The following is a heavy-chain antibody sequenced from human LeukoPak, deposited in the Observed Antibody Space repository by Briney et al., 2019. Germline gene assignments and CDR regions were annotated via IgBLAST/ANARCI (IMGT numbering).Heavy chain of an antibody. CDR3: ARTLRPDFDS. V-gene: IGHV6-1*01. CDR1: GDSVSSSTSA. Sequence: SQTLSLTCVISGDSVSSSTSAWHWIRQSPSGGLEWLGRTYLRSRWIHDYAETLNGRLTINPDTSKNQFSQQLNSVTPEDTAVYYCARTLRPDFDSWGRGTLVTVSS. CDR2: TYLRSRWIH. D-gene: IGHD4-17*01. J-gene: IGHJ4*02.